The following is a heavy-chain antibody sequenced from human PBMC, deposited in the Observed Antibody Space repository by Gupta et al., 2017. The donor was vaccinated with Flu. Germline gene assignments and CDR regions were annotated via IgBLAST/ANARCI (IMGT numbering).Heavy chain of an antibody. Sequence: EVQLVESGGGLVQPGGSLRLACTASGFSVSNQHMGWVRQAPGKGLEWVSLIYSGGNTFYADSVKGRFTISRDISKNTAYLQVNSMRVEDTAVYYCLSESGGSDGSSWGFDIWGQGTLVTVSS. V-gene: IGHV3-53*01. CDR1: GFSVSNQH. CDR2: IYSGGNT. D-gene: IGHD6-13*01. CDR3: LSESGGSDGSSWGFDI. J-gene: IGHJ5*02.